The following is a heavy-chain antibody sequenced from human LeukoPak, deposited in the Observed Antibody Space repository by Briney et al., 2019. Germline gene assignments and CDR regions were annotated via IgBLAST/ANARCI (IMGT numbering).Heavy chain of an antibody. V-gene: IGHV4-34*01. J-gene: IGHJ4*02. D-gene: IGHD6-13*01. CDR2: LNDSGST. Sequence: SETLSLTCAVYGGSFSGNYWAWIRQPPGKGLEWIGELNDSGSTNYNPSPKSRVTISLDTSKNQFSLRLSSVTAADTAVYYCATPIGDSSSSEEWGQGTLVTVSS. CDR3: ATPIGDSSSSEE. CDR1: GGSFSGNY.